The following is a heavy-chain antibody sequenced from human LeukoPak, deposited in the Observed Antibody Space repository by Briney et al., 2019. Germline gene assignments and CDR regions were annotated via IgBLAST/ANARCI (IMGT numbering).Heavy chain of an antibody. D-gene: IGHD2-15*01. CDR2: ISAYNGNT. Sequence: ASVKVSCKASGYTLTSYGISWVRQAPGQGLEWMGWISAYNGNTNYAQKLQGRVTMTTDTSTSTAYMELRSLRSDDTAVYYCARAGSSRYYYGVDVWGQGTTVTVSS. CDR1: GYTLTSYG. CDR3: ARAGSSRYYYGVDV. J-gene: IGHJ6*02. V-gene: IGHV1-18*01.